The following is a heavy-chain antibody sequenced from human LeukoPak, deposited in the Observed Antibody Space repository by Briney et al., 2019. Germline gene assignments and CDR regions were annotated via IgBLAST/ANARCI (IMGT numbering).Heavy chain of an antibody. CDR2: IYFSGST. CDR1: GAYISSYY. D-gene: IGHD3-16*01. CDR3: ARDRLYEDFDY. J-gene: IGHJ4*02. Sequence: SETLSFTCTVSGAYISSYYWSWIRQPPGKGLEWIGHIYFSGSTSYNPSLKSRVTISVDIPNNQFSLTLTSVTAADTAVYYCARDRLYEDFDYRGQGTQVTVSS. V-gene: IGHV4-59*01.